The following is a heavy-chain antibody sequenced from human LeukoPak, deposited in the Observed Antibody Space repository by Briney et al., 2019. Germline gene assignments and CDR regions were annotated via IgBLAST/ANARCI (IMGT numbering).Heavy chain of an antibody. V-gene: IGHV4-59*01. J-gene: IGHJ4*02. CDR2: IYDSGST. D-gene: IGHD4-17*01. Sequence: PSETLSLTCTVSGGSISGFYWSWIRQPPGKGLEWIGYIYDSGSTNYNPSLKSRVNISVDTSKKQFSLKLSSVTAADTAVHYCARVYGDYVDYWGQGTLVTVSS. CDR3: ARVYGDYVDY. CDR1: GGSISGFY.